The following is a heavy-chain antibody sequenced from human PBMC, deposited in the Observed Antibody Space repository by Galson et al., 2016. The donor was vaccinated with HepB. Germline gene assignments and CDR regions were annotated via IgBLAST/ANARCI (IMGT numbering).Heavy chain of an antibody. V-gene: IGHV3-23*01. CDR2: ISARDGST. CDR1: GFTFSRYA. D-gene: IGHD5-12*01. CDR3: AKDFSGLDSGDH. J-gene: IGHJ4*02. Sequence: SLRLSCAASGFTFSRYAMTWVRQFPGGGLEWVSSISARDGSTYYADSVKGRFTVSRDNSKNTVYLQMNSLRADDTAVYYCAKDFSGLDSGDHWGQGTLVTVSS.